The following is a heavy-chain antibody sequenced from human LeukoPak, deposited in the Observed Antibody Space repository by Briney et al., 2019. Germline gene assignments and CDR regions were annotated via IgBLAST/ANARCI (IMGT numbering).Heavy chain of an antibody. J-gene: IGHJ4*02. Sequence: PGGSLRLSCVASGFTFSSYELNWVRQAPGKGLEWVSHISSSGSTVYYADSVKGRFTISRDNAKSSLYLQMNSLRAEDTAVYYCARRYCSSTSCLLDYWGQGTLVAVSS. CDR3: ARRYCSSTSCLLDY. D-gene: IGHD2-2*01. V-gene: IGHV3-48*03. CDR1: GFTFSSYE. CDR2: ISSSGSTV.